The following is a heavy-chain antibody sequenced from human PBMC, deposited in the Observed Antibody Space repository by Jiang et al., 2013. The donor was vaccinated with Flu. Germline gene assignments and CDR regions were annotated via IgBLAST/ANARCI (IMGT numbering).Heavy chain of an antibody. Sequence: GLVKPSQTLSLTCAISGDSVSSNSAAWNWIRQSPSRGLEWLGRTYYRSKWYNEYAVYVKSRITINADTSKNQFSLQLNSVTPEDTAVYYCARAPYYYGSGSQGNFFDYWGQGTLVTVSS. D-gene: IGHD3-10*01. V-gene: IGHV6-1*01. CDR1: GDSVSSNSAA. CDR3: ARAPYYYGSGSQGNFFDY. J-gene: IGHJ4*02. CDR2: TYYRSKWYN.